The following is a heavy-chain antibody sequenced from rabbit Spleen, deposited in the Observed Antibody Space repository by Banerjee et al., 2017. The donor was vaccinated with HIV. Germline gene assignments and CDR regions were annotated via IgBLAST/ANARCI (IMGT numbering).Heavy chain of an antibody. Sequence: QEQLVESGGGLVQPEGSLTLTCTASGFSFGDRDVMCWVRQAPGKGLEWIACVVGGLSGSTYYASWAKGRFTISKTSSTTVTLQMTSLTAADTATYFCARDTGTSFSTYGMDLWGPGTLVTVS. CDR1: GFSFGDRDV. CDR3: ARDTGTSFSTYGMDL. CDR2: VVGGLSGST. J-gene: IGHJ6*01. V-gene: IGHV1S45*01. D-gene: IGHD8-1*01.